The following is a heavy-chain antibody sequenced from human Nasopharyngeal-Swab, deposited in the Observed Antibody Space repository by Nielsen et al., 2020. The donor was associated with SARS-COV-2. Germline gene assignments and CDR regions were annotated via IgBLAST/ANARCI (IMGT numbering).Heavy chain of an antibody. CDR3: ARESLPSYYDDSRGYAGYAFDI. D-gene: IGHD3-22*01. V-gene: IGHV1-69*13. CDR2: IIPIYGTT. Sequence: SGKVSCKASGDTFNNNAISWGRQAPGQGLEWMGGIIPIYGTTNRAQKFQGRLTITADDTTNTAYMELSSLRSEDTAVYYCARESLPSYYDDSRGYAGYAFDIWGQGTMVTVSS. J-gene: IGHJ3*02. CDR1: GDTFNNNA.